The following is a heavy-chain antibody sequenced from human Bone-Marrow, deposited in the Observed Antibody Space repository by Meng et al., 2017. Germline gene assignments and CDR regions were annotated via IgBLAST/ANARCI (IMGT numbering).Heavy chain of an antibody. V-gene: IGHV3-30*04. CDR3: ARARNGKWLDP. D-gene: IGHD1-1*01. J-gene: IGHJ5*02. Sequence: GESLKISCAASGFTFSSYAMHWVRQAPGKGLEWVAVISYDGSNKYYADSVKGRFTISRDNSKNTLYLQMNSLRAEDTAVYYCARARNGKWLDPWGQGTLVTVSS. CDR2: ISYDGSNK. CDR1: GFTFSSYA.